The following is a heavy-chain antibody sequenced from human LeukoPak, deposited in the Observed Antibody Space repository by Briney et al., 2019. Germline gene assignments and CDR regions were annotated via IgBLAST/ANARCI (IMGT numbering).Heavy chain of an antibody. J-gene: IGHJ4*02. CDR2: IYYSGST. V-gene: IGHV4-39*01. CDR3: ARQVWHYGAPRPDYFDY. CDR1: GGSISSSSYY. Sequence: PSETLSLTCTVSGGSISSSSYYWGWIRQPPGKGLEWIGSIYYSGSTYYNPSLKSRVTISVDTSKNQFSLKLSSVTAADTAVYYCARQVWHYGAPRPDYFDYWGQGTLVTVSS. D-gene: IGHD4-17*01.